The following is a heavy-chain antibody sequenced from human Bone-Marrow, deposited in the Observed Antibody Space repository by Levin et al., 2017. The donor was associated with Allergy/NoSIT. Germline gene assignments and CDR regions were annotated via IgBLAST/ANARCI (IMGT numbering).Heavy chain of an antibody. J-gene: IGHJ4*02. Sequence: GGSLRLSCEASGFTFSSYAMTWLRQTPGKGLEWVSSTSGSGATPYYADSVQGRFTISRDSSRNTLWLQMNSLRADDAALYYCAKGPNYGGNPDYVDSWGQGSQVTVSS. CDR3: AKGPNYGGNPDYVDS. CDR2: TSGSGATP. D-gene: IGHD4-23*01. V-gene: IGHV3-23*01. CDR1: GFTFSSYA.